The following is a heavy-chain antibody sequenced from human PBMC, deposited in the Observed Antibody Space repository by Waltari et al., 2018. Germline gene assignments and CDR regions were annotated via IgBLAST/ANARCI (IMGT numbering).Heavy chain of an antibody. D-gene: IGHD6-13*01. CDR2: INSDGSST. J-gene: IGHJ4*02. CDR3: RKQLTGTGNY. CDR1: GFTFSSYW. V-gene: IGHV3-74*01. Sequence: EVQLVESGGGLVQPGGSLRLSCAASGFTFSSYWMHWVRQAPGKGLVWVSVINSDGSSTSYADSVKGRFTISRDNAKNTLYLQMNSLRAEDTAVYYCRKQLTGTGNYWGQGTLVTVSS.